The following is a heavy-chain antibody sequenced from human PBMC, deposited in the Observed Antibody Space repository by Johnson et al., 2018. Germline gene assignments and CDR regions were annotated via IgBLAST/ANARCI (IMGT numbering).Heavy chain of an antibody. D-gene: IGHD4-23*01. CDR2: ISGSGDTT. J-gene: IGHJ4*02. V-gene: IGHV3-23*04. CDR3: ATGTYGGNFVGFDY. Sequence: VQLVESGGGLVRPGGSLRLSCAASGFTFSYYAMSWVRQAPGKGLEWVSGISGSGDTTYYIDSVKGRVTISRDNSKNTLYLQMNTLRAEDTAVYYCATGTYGGNFVGFDYWGQGTLVTVSS. CDR1: GFTFSYYA.